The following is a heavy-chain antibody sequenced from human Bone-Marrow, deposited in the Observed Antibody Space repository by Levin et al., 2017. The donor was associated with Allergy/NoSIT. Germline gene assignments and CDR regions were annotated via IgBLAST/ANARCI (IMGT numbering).Heavy chain of an antibody. CDR3: ARLGVVVAANWFDP. CDR2: VYYNGIT. Sequence: RSGGSLRLSCTVSGGSINNNNYYWGWIRQPPGKGLEWVASVYYNGITYYNPSLRSPVTISVDTSKNQFSLRLRSVTATDTAVYYCARLGVVVAANWFDPWGQGTLVTVSS. J-gene: IGHJ5*02. D-gene: IGHD2-15*01. V-gene: IGHV4-39*01. CDR1: GGSINNNNYY.